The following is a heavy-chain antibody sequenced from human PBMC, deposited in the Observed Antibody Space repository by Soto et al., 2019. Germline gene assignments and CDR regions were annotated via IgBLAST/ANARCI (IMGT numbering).Heavy chain of an antibody. D-gene: IGHD1-1*01. CDR2: ISYDGSNK. J-gene: IGHJ4*02. V-gene: IGHV3-30*18. CDR1: GFTFLSYG. CDR3: AKDPNRTGTVHY. Sequence: QVQLVESGGGVVQPGRSLRLSCAASGFTFLSYGMHWVRQAPGKGLAWVAVISYDGSNKYYPDSVKGRFTISGDNYKNTLYLQMNRLRAEDTAVYYCAKDPNRTGTVHYRGQGTLVTVSS.